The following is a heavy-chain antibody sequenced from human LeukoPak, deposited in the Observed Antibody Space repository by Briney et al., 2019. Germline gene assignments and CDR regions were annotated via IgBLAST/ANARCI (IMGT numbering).Heavy chain of an antibody. CDR2: ISYDGSNK. Sequence: GGSLRLSCAASGFTFSSYAMSWVRQAPGKGLEWVAVISYDGSNKYYADSVKGRFTISRDNSKNTLYLQMNSLRAEDTAVYYCARRYYYLIDYWGQGTLVTVSS. CDR3: ARRYYYLIDY. J-gene: IGHJ4*02. CDR1: GFTFSSYA. D-gene: IGHD3-22*01. V-gene: IGHV3-30-3*01.